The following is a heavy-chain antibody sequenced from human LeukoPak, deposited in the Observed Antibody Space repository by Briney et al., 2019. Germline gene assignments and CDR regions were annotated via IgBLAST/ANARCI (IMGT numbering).Heavy chain of an antibody. Sequence: ASVEVSCKASGYTFTSYYMHWVRQAPGQGLEWMGIINPSGGSTSYAQKFQGRVTMTRDTSTSTVYMELSSLRSEDTAVYYCARSSIAARPDSLLGYWGQGTLVTVSS. V-gene: IGHV1-46*01. CDR3: ARSSIAARPDSLLGY. D-gene: IGHD6-6*01. J-gene: IGHJ4*02. CDR2: INPSGGST. CDR1: GYTFTSYY.